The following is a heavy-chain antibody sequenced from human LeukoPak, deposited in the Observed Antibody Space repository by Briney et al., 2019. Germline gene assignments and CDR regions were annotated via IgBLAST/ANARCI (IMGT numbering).Heavy chain of an antibody. CDR3: AREGRNTKIIDEH. J-gene: IGHJ4*02. CDR2: ISNDGSDK. D-gene: IGHD3-22*01. V-gene: IGHV3-30*03. CDR1: GFTFSSYG. Sequence: GGSLRLSCAASGFTFSSYGMHWVRQAPGKGLEWVAVISNDGSDKYYADTVKGRFTISRDNSKNTLYLQMNNLRPEDTAVYSCAREGRNTKIIDEHWGQGTLVIVSS.